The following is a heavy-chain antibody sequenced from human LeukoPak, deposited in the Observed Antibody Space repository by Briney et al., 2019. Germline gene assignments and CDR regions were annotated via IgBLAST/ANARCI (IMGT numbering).Heavy chain of an antibody. CDR3: AKDRGTGGGFDS. V-gene: IGHV3-30*18. CDR2: ISYDGSHK. J-gene: IGHJ4*02. D-gene: IGHD3-16*01. CDR1: GFTFRSYG. Sequence: GGSLRLSRAASGFTFRSYGMHWVRQAPGKGLECVAVISYDGSHKYYADSVKGRVTISRDNSKNTLYLQVNSLRTEDTAVYYCAKDRGTGGGFDSWGQGTLVTVSS.